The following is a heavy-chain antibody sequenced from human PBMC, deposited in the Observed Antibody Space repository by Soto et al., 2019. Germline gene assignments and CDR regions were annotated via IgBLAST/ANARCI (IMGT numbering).Heavy chain of an antibody. CDR2: INPSGGST. CDR3: ARAAEGWNYDILTGYSPYVYFDY. J-gene: IGHJ4*02. D-gene: IGHD3-9*01. Sequence: ASVKVSCKASGYTFTSYYMHWVRQAPGQGLEWMGIINPSGGSTSYAQKFQGRVNMTRDTSTSTVYMELSSLRSEDTAVYYCARAAEGWNYDILTGYSPYVYFDYWGQGTLVTVSS. V-gene: IGHV1-46*03. CDR1: GYTFTSYY.